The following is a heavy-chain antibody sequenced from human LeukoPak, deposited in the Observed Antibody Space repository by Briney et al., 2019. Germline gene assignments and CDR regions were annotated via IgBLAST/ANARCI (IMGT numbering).Heavy chain of an antibody. V-gene: IGHV3-23*01. CDR1: GFTFSSYA. Sequence: GSLRLSCAASGFTFSSYAMNWVRQAPGKGLEWVSTITGSGGSAYYAGSVKGRFTISRDNSKNTLYLQMNNLRAEDTAVYYCAMALSSIRKVPDYWGQGTLVTVSS. CDR3: AMALSSIRKVPDY. D-gene: IGHD5-12*01. J-gene: IGHJ4*02. CDR2: ITGSGGSA.